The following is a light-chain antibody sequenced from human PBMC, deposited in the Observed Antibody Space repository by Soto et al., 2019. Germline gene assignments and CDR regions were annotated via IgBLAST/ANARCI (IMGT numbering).Light chain of an antibody. CDR3: QQTSSSPWT. Sequence: DILMTQSPSALSASIGDRVTLSCRTSQTVSTYLNWYQHKPGRGPTLLIYAASSLQSGVPSRFSGSGSGTDFTLTIGSLQPEDFATYYCQQTSSSPWTFGQGTKVDIK. CDR1: QTVSTY. CDR2: AAS. V-gene: IGKV1-39*01. J-gene: IGKJ1*01.